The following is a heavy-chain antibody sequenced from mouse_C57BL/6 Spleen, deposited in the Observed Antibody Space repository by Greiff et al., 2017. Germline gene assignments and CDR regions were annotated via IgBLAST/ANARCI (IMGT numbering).Heavy chain of an antibody. CDR3: ARGGDVGYAMDY. V-gene: IGHV1-80*01. J-gene: IGHJ4*01. CDR2: IYPGDGDT. CDR1: GYAFSSYW. Sequence: VQLQESGAELVKPGASVKISCKASGYAFSSYWMNWVKQRPGKGLEWIGQIYPGDGDTNYNGKFKGKATLTADKSSSTAYMQLSSLTSEDSAVYVCARGGDVGYAMDYWGQGTSVTVSS. D-gene: IGHD3-3*01.